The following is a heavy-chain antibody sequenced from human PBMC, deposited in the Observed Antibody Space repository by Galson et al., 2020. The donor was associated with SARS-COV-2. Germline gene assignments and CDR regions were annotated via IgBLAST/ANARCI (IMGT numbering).Heavy chain of an antibody. D-gene: IGHD3-9*01. V-gene: IGHV3-23*01. CDR2: LSANGVTA. CDR3: AKDSHYDVLTGHSYFDS. Sequence: GGSLRLSCAASGFTFRDYAMTWVRQAPGKGLEWISTLSANGVTAYAADSAKGRFAISRDSSRNTLFLQLNSLRADDTAVYYCAKDSHYDVLTGHSYFDSWGQGTRVTVSS. J-gene: IGHJ4*02. CDR1: GFTFRDYA.